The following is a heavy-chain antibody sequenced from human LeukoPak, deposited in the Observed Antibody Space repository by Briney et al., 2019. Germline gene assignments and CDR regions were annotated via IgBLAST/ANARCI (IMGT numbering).Heavy chain of an antibody. J-gene: IGHJ4*02. CDR1: GGAVSSGSYH. Sequence: SETLSLTCTVSGGAVSSGSYHWSWIRQPPGKGLEWIGDIYYSGSTYYNPSLKSRVTISVDTSKNQFSLKLNSVTAADTAVYYCARAVASFGVVIDYWGQGTLVTVSS. V-gene: IGHV4-61*01. CDR3: ARAVASFGVVIDY. CDR2: IYYSGST. D-gene: IGHD3-3*01.